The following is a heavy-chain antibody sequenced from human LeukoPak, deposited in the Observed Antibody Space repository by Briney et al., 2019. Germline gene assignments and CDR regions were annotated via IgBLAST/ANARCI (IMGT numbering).Heavy chain of an antibody. CDR2: INPSGGST. V-gene: IGHV1-46*01. Sequence: ASVTVSFTASGYTFTNYFLHWVRQAPGQGLEWMGIINPSGGSTTYAQKFQGRGTMASDTSTSTVYMELSSLRSDDTAVYFCARDNAPFYYDRDDGDAFDIWGQGTVVTVSS. CDR3: ARDNAPFYYDRDDGDAFDI. D-gene: IGHD3-22*01. CDR1: GYTFTNYF. J-gene: IGHJ3*02.